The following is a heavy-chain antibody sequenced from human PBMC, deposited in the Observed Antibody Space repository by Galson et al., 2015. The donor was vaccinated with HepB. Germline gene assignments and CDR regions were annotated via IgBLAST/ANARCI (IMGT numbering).Heavy chain of an antibody. D-gene: IGHD6-19*01. CDR2: FDPEDGET. V-gene: IGHV1-24*01. CDR3: ATVAVAGTGYYYGMDV. J-gene: IGHJ6*02. Sequence: SVKVSCKVSGYTLTELSMHWVRQAPGKGLEWMGGFDPEDGETIYAQKFQGRVTMTEDTSTDTAHMELSSLRSEDTAVYYCATVAVAGTGYYYGMDVWGQGTTVTVSS. CDR1: GYTLTELS.